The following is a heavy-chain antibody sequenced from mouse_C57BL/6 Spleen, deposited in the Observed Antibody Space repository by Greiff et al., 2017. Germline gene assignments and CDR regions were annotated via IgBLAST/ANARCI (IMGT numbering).Heavy chain of an antibody. CDR2: IDPNYGTT. CDR1: GYSFTDYN. CDR3: ASWDYLDYYAMDY. J-gene: IGHJ4*01. Sequence: VQLQQSGPELVKPGASVKISCKASGYSFTDYNMNWVKQSNGKSLEWIGVIDPNYGTTSYNQKFKGKATLTVDQSSSTAYMQLNSLTSEDSAVYYCASWDYLDYYAMDYWGQGTSVTVSS. V-gene: IGHV1-39*01. D-gene: IGHD2-4*01.